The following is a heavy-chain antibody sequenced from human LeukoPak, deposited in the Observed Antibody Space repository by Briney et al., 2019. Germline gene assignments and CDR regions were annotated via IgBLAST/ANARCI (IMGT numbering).Heavy chain of an antibody. Sequence: GGSLRLSCAASGFTLTSFGFHWVRQAPGKGLEWLAIVSLERNDKYYADSVKGRFTISGDESKNTLYLQMSSLRSEDTAVYYCARDPLRRGTSYLDNWGQGTLVTVAS. CDR1: GFTLTSFG. D-gene: IGHD1-26*01. J-gene: IGHJ4*02. CDR2: VSLERNDK. V-gene: IGHV3-30*03. CDR3: ARDPLRRGTSYLDN.